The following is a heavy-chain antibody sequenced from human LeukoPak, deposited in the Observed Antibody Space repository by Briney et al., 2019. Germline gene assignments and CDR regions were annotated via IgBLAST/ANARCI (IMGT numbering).Heavy chain of an antibody. J-gene: IGHJ4*02. CDR1: RYTFTSYG. V-gene: IGHV1-18*01. Sequence: ASVKVSCKASRYTFTSYGISWLRQAPGQGLEWMGWISAYNGNTNYAQKLQGRVTMTTGTSTSTAYMELRSLRSDDTAVYYCARELPYSYGPRYFDYWGQGTLVTVSS. CDR2: ISAYNGNT. D-gene: IGHD5-18*01. CDR3: ARELPYSYGPRYFDY.